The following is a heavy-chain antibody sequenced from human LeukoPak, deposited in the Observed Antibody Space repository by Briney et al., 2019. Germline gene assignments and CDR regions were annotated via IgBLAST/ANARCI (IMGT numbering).Heavy chain of an antibody. Sequence: GESLKISCKGSGYSFTSYWIGWVRQTPGKGLEWMGIIYPGDSDTRYSPSFQGQVTISADKSITTAYLPWSSLKASDTAMYYCARRHWNLVDFDYWGQGTLVTVSS. V-gene: IGHV5-51*01. CDR3: ARRHWNLVDFDY. CDR1: GYSFTSYW. D-gene: IGHD1-7*01. CDR2: IYPGDSDT. J-gene: IGHJ4*02.